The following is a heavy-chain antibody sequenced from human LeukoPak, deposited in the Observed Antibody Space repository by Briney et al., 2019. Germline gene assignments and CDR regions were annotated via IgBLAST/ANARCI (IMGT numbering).Heavy chain of an antibody. CDR3: ARASSGWYNWFDP. CDR2: INHSGST. Sequence: PSETLSLTCAVYGGSFSGYYWNWIRQPPGKGLEWIGEINHSGSTNYNPSLQSRVTISVDTSKNQFPLKLSSVTAADTAVYYCARASSGWYNWFDPWGQGTLVTVSS. CDR1: GGSFSGYY. V-gene: IGHV4-34*01. D-gene: IGHD6-19*01. J-gene: IGHJ5*02.